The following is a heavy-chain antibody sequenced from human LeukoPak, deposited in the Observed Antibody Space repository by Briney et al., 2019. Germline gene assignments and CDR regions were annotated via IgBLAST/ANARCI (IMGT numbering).Heavy chain of an antibody. V-gene: IGHV3-48*03. CDR2: ISSSGSTI. CDR1: GFTFSSYE. J-gene: IGHJ4*02. CDR3: ARGLPKYTAMVTGGVFDY. D-gene: IGHD5-18*01. Sequence: GGSLRLSCAASGFTFSSYEMNWVRQAPEKGLEWVSYISSSGSTIYYADSVKGRFTISRDNAKNSLYLQMNSLRAEDTAVYYCARGLPKYTAMVTGGVFDYWGQGTLVTVSS.